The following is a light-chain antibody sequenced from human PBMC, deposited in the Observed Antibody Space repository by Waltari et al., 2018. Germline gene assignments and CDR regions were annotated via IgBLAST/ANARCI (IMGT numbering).Light chain of an antibody. CDR1: SSDVGSSDY. J-gene: IGLJ2*01. V-gene: IGLV2-8*01. CDR3: SSNAGINNFV. Sequence: QSALTQPPSASGSPGQTVTISCAGTSSDVGSSDYVPWYQKPPGQAPKLLIYHVTKRPSGVPDRFSGSKSGNTASLTVSGLQAEDEADYYCSSNAGINNFVFGGGTKLTVL. CDR2: HVT.